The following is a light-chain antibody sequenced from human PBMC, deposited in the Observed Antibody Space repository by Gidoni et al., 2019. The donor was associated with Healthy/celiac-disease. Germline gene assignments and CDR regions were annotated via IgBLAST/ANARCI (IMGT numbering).Light chain of an antibody. Sequence: IQMTQSPSTLSASVGDRVTITCRASQSISSWLAWYQQKPGKAPKLLIYDASSLESGVPSRFSGSGSGTEFTLTISSLQPDDFATYYCQQSETFGQGTKLEIK. CDR3: QQSET. J-gene: IGKJ2*01. V-gene: IGKV1-5*01. CDR1: QSISSW. CDR2: DAS.